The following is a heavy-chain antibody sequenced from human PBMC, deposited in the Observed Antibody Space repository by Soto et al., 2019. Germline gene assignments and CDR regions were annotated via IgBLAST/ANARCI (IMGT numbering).Heavy chain of an antibody. D-gene: IGHD6-13*01. V-gene: IGHV2-5*02. CDR1: DFSLTTNRVG. Sequence: QITLKASGPTLVKPTQNLTLPCSFYDFSLTTNRVGVGWICQPTGKSLEWLALNYWDDNKHYSPSLKSRITITTDSSHKNVVLTMTNMDPVATATYYCAHKAMKSAGPWTYDYWGQGTLVTVSS. J-gene: IGHJ4*02. CDR2: NYWDDNK. CDR3: AHKAMKSAGPWTYDY.